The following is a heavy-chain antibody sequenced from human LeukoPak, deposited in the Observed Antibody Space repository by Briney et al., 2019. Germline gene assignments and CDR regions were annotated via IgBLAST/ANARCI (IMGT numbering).Heavy chain of an antibody. CDR3: AKGAERGFDFSNSLQS. J-gene: IGHJ4*02. Sequence: PGGSLRLSCTTSGFTFSHYAMHWVRQAPGKGLQWVAVIWNDGSDKHYGDSVKGRFTISRDNSKKTVYLQLSSLRGEDTAVYDCAKGAERGFDFSNSLQSWGQGTLVTVSS. D-gene: IGHD4-11*01. V-gene: IGHV3-33*06. CDR1: GFTFSHYA. CDR2: IWNDGSDK.